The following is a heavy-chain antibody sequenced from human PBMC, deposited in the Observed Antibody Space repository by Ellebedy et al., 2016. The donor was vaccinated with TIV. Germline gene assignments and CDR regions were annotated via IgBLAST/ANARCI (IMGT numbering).Heavy chain of an antibody. V-gene: IGHV3-7*04. D-gene: IGHD6-19*01. CDR3: ARGFSSSP. CDR1: GFSFRSYW. Sequence: GESLKISCAASGFSFRSYWMSWVRQAPGKGLEWVANIYQDGGVQYYVDSVKGRFTISRDNADNSLFLQMNSLRAEDTAAYYCARGFSSSPWGDGTLVTVSS. J-gene: IGHJ5*02. CDR2: IYQDGGVQ.